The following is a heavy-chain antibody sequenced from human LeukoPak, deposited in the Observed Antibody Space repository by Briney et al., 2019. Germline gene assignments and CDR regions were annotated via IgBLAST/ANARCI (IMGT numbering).Heavy chain of an antibody. D-gene: IGHD3-10*01. Sequence: GGSLRLSCAASGFTFSSYAMHWVRQAPGKGLEWVAVISYDGSNKYYADSVKGRFTISRDNSKNTLYLQMNSLRAEDTAVYYCAKDDPPMVRGLYYFDYWGQGTLVTVSS. CDR2: ISYDGSNK. CDR1: GFTFSSYA. J-gene: IGHJ4*02. CDR3: AKDDPPMVRGLYYFDY. V-gene: IGHV3-30-3*01.